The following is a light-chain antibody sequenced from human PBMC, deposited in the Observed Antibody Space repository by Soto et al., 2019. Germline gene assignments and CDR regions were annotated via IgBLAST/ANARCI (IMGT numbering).Light chain of an antibody. CDR1: SRDVGGSNY. J-gene: IGLJ1*01. Sequence: QSVRIQHASVSGSPGQSITISFTGTSRDVGGSNYVSWYQHHPHRAPKLLIYEVNYRPSGVSSRFSGSKSGNTASLTISGLQAEDEADYYCSSYTSSNTLEVFGVGTKVTVL. CDR3: SSYTSSNTLEV. V-gene: IGLV2-14*01. CDR2: EVN.